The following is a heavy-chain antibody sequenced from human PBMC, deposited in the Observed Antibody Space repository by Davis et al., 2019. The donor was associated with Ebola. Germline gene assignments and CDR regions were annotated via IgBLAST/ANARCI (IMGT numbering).Heavy chain of an antibody. J-gene: IGHJ6*03. Sequence: GESLKISCAASGFTFSSYAMSWVRQAPGKGLEWVSASSGSGGSTYYADSVKGRFTISRDNSKNTLYLQMNSLRAEDTAVYYCAKRNYYGSGSYYRNYYYMDVWGKGTTVTVSS. CDR1: GFTFSSYA. CDR3: AKRNYYGSGSYYRNYYYMDV. D-gene: IGHD3-10*01. CDR2: SSGSGGST. V-gene: IGHV3-23*01.